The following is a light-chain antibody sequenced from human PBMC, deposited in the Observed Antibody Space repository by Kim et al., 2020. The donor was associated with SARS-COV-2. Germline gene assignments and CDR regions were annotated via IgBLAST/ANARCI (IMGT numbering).Light chain of an antibody. CDR3: QSYDSSNPVV. CDR2: EDN. J-gene: IGLJ2*01. Sequence: NFMLTQPHSVSESPGKTVTISCTRSSGSIASNYVQWYQLRPGSAPTTVIYEDNQRPSGVPDRFSGSIDSSSNSASLTISGLKTEYEADYYCQSYDSSNPVVFGGGTQLTVL. V-gene: IGLV6-57*04. CDR1: SGSIASNY.